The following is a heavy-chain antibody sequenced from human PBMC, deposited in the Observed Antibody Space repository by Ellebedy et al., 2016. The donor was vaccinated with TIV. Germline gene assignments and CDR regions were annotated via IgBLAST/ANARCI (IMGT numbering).Heavy chain of an antibody. CDR3: ARVSMVRDSAGMDV. V-gene: IGHV3-7*01. CDR2: IKQDGSEK. D-gene: IGHD3-10*01. CDR1: GFTFSSYW. J-gene: IGHJ6*02. Sequence: GGSLRLXXAASGFTFSSYWMSWVRQAPGKGLEWVANIKQDGSEKYYVDSVKGRFTISRDNAKNSLYLQMNSLRAEDTAVYYCARVSMVRDSAGMDVWGQGTTVTVSS.